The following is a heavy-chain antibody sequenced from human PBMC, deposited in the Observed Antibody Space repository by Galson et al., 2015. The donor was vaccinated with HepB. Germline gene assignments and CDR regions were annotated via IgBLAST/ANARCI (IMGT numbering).Heavy chain of an antibody. J-gene: IGHJ4*02. D-gene: IGHD2-2*01. CDR1: GFAFGTHS. CDR3: AKGTERRLTTMTSHNYFDH. Sequence: SLRLSCAASGFAFGTHSMTWVRQAPGKGLQWVSTITAGGRTTYAAYVTGRFTVSRDNSNNRVYLQMNSLRVADTAVYYCAKGTERRLTTMTSHNYFDHWGRGALVTVSS. CDR2: ITAGGRT. V-gene: IGHV3-23*01.